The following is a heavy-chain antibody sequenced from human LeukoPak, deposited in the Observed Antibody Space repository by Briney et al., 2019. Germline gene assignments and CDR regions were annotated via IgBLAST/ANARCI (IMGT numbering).Heavy chain of an antibody. V-gene: IGHV4-34*01. CDR1: GGSFSGYY. Sequence: SETLSLTCAVYGGSFSGYYWSWIRQPPGKGLEWIGEINHSGSTNYNPSLKSRVTISVDTSKNQFSLKLSSVTAADTAVYYCARDQLDFGAYYFDYWGQGTLVTVSS. CDR3: ARDQLDFGAYYFDY. CDR2: INHSGST. D-gene: IGHD3-10*01. J-gene: IGHJ4*02.